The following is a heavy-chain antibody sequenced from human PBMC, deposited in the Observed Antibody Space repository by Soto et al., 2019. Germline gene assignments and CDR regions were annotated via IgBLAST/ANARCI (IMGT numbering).Heavy chain of an antibody. D-gene: IGHD1-1*01. CDR2: IGTAGDT. CDR1: GFTFSSYD. CDR3: ARWDWNDGRFDY. V-gene: IGHV3-13*01. Sequence: GGSMRLSCAASGFTFSSYDMHWVRQATGKGLEWVSAIGTAGDTYYPGSVKGRFTISRENAKNSLYLQMNSLRAGDTAVYYCARWDWNDGRFDYWGQGTLVTVSS. J-gene: IGHJ4*02.